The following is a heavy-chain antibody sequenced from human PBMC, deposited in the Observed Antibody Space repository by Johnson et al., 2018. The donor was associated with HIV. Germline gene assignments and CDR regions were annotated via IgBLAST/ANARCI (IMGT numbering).Heavy chain of an antibody. Sequence: VQLVESGGGVVQPGGSLRLSCEVSGFTFSGYAMSWVRQAPGKGLEWVSVIYSGGSTYYADSVKGRFTISRDNSKNTLYLQMNSLRAEDTAVYYCARDRGLPGVAEAGNAFDIWGQGTLVTVSS. J-gene: IGHJ3*02. CDR2: IYSGGST. V-gene: IGHV3-66*01. CDR1: GFTFSGYA. CDR3: ARDRGLPGVAEAGNAFDI. D-gene: IGHD6-13*01.